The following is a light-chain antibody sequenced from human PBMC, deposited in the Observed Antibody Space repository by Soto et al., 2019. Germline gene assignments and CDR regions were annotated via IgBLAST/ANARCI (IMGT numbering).Light chain of an antibody. CDR1: RSISYN. CDR2: DAS. CDR3: QQRGDWPLYT. V-gene: IGKV3-11*01. J-gene: IGKJ2*01. Sequence: EIVLTQSPATLSLSPGERATLSCRASRSISYNLAWYQQKPGQAPRLLIYDASNRATGVPARFSGSGSGTDFTLSISSLEPEDFAVYYCQQRGDWPLYTFGQGSRLEIK.